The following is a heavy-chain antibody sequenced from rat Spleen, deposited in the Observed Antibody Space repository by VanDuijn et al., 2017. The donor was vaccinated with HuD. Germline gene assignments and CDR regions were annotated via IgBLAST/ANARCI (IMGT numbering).Heavy chain of an antibody. Sequence: EVKLVESGGGLVQPGRSLKLSCAASGFNFNDYWMGWVRQAPGKGLEWIGEINKDSSIINYNPSLKDKFTISRDNAQNTLYLQMSKLGSEDTATYYCARLRYNPFDYWGQGVMVTVSS. D-gene: IGHD1-5*01. V-gene: IGHV4-2*01. CDR2: INKDSSII. CDR3: ARLRYNPFDY. CDR1: GFNFNDYW. J-gene: IGHJ2*01.